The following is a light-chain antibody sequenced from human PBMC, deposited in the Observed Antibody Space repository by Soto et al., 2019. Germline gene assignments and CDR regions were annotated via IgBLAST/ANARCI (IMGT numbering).Light chain of an antibody. CDR2: GAS. CDR3: QQYGSLPYN. V-gene: IGKV3-20*01. CDR1: KNVDNNF. J-gene: IGKJ2*01. Sequence: ENVLTQSPGTLSLSPGERATLSCRASKNVDNNFLAWYQHKPGQPPRLLIFGASIRAAGIPDRFSGSGSGTDFTLSISRLEPEDFVVYHCQQYGSLPYNFGQGTKLDI.